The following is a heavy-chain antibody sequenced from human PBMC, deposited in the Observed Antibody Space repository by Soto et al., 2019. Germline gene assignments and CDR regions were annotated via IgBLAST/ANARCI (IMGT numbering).Heavy chain of an antibody. V-gene: IGHV4-30-4*01. CDR2: VYYSGST. D-gene: IGHD3-10*01. CDR3: ARESTRGWFGEWVGMDV. J-gene: IGHJ6*02. CDR1: GCSISSGDYY. Sequence: QVQLQESGPGLVKPSQTLSLTCSVSGCSISSGDYYWSWIRQPPGQGLEWIVYVYYSGSTYYNPSLTIRVTISVGTYQHQFSLKLSSVTAADTAVYYCARESTRGWFGEWVGMDVWAQGTTVTVSS.